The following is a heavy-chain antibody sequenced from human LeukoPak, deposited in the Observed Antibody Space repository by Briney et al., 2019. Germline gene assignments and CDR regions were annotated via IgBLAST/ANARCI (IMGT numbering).Heavy chain of an antibody. CDR1: GFIFSNYA. D-gene: IGHD2-2*01. V-gene: IGHV3-23*01. CDR3: AKEQDNRLLLSHFDY. J-gene: IGHJ4*02. Sequence: PGGSLRLSCGASGFIFSNYAMNWVRQAPGKGLEWVSAVSGDGYRTFYADSAKGRFTISRDNSMNTLSLQINSLRADDTAVYYCAKEQDNRLLLSHFDYWGQGILVIVSS. CDR2: VSGDGYRT.